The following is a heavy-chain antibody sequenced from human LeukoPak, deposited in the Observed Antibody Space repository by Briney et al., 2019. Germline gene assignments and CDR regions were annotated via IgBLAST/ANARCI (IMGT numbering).Heavy chain of an antibody. J-gene: IGHJ6*02. Sequence: GGSLRLSCAASGFTFSSYWMSCVRQAPGKGLEWVANIKQDGSEKYYVDSVKGRFTISRDNAKNSLYLQMNSLRAEDTAVYYCARDPTQYSSSWYFPYYYYYGMDVWGQGTTVTVSS. V-gene: IGHV3-7*03. D-gene: IGHD6-13*01. CDR3: ARDPTQYSSSWYFPYYYYYGMDV. CDR2: IKQDGSEK. CDR1: GFTFSSYW.